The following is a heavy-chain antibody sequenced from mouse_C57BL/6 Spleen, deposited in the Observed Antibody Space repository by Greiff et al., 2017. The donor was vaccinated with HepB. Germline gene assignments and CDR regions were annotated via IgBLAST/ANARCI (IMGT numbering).Heavy chain of an antibody. D-gene: IGHD1-1*01. J-gene: IGHJ4*01. CDR2: IWRGGST. V-gene: IGHV2-5*01. CDR3: AKMRPFITTVVASYYAMDY. Sequence: VQLQQSGPGLVQPSQSLSITCTVSGFSLTSYGVHWVRQSPGKGLEWLGVIWRGGSTDYNAAFMSRLSITKDNSKSQVFIKMNSLQADYTAIYYHAKMRPFITTVVASYYAMDYWGQGTSVTVSS. CDR1: GFSLTSYG.